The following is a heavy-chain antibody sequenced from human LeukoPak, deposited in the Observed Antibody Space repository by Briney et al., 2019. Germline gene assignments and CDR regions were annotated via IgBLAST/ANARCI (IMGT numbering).Heavy chain of an antibody. J-gene: IGHJ4*02. CDR1: GGSISSGGYY. CDR3: ARDSGRGSSSF. CDR2: IYHSGST. V-gene: IGHV4-30-2*01. Sequence: SETLSLTCTVSGGSISSGGYYWSWIRQPPGKGLEWIGYIYHSGSTYYNPSLKSRVTISVDRSKNQFSLKLSSVTAADTAVYYCARDSGRGSSSFWGQGTLVTVSS. D-gene: IGHD6-13*01.